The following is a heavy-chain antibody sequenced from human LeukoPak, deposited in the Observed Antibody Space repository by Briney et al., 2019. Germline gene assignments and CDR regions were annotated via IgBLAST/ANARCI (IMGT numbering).Heavy chain of an antibody. Sequence: GASVKVSCKASGYTFTSYGISWVRQAPGQGLEWMGWISAYNGNTNYAQKLQGRVTMTTDTSTSTAYMELRSLRSDDTAVYYCARDSYGRAVAGTAFDYWGQGTLVTVSS. J-gene: IGHJ4*02. CDR2: ISAYNGNT. CDR1: GYTFTSYG. D-gene: IGHD6-19*01. CDR3: ARDSYGRAVAGTAFDY. V-gene: IGHV1-18*01.